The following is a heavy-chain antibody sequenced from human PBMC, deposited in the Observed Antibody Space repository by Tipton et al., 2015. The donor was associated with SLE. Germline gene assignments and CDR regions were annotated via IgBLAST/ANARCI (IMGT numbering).Heavy chain of an antibody. D-gene: IGHD3-16*01. Sequence: SLRLSCAASGFTFSSYAMSWVRQAPGKGLEWVSAISGSGGSTYYADSVKGRFTISRDNAKNSLYLQMNSLRAEDTAVYYCVKGWGSSKDYWGQGTLVTVSS. CDR2: ISGSGGST. CDR3: VKGWGSSKDY. J-gene: IGHJ4*02. CDR1: GFTFSSYA. V-gene: IGHV3-23*01.